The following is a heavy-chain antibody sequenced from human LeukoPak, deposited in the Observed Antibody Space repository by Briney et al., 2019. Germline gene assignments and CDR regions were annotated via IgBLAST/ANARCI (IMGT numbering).Heavy chain of an antibody. V-gene: IGHV4-34*01. D-gene: IGHD3-3*01. Sequence: KTSETLSLTCAVYGGSFSGYYWSWIRQPPGKGLEWIGEINHSGSTNYNPSLKSRVTISVDTSKNQFSLKLSSVTAADTAVYYCARDHYDFWSGYYEPPGYVDYWGQGTLVTVSS. CDR1: GGSFSGYY. CDR3: ARDHYDFWSGYYEPPGYVDY. J-gene: IGHJ4*02. CDR2: INHSGST.